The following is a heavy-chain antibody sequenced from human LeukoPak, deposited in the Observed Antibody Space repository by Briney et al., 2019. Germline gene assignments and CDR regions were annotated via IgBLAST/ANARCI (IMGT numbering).Heavy chain of an antibody. Sequence: ASVKVSCKASGYTFTGYYMHWVRHAPGQGLEWMGWINPNSGGTSYAQKFHGRVTMTRDTPISTAYMELSRLRSDDTAVYYCARDDGGYCSGGSRLAPDYWGQGTLVTVSS. CDR2: INPNSGGT. V-gene: IGHV1-2*02. J-gene: IGHJ4*02. CDR3: ARDDGGYCSGGSRLAPDY. CDR1: GYTFTGYY. D-gene: IGHD2-15*01.